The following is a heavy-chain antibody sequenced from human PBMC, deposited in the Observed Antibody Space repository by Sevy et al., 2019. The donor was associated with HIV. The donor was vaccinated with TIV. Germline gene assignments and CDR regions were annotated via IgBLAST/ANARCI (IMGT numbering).Heavy chain of an antibody. CDR3: AKEDSGGYLY. J-gene: IGHJ4*02. CDR2: ISYGANYR. D-gene: IGHD3-22*01. V-gene: IGHV3-30*18. Sequence: GGSLRLSCVASGFIFRDYAMHWVRQAPGKGLEWVAVISYGANYRYYADSARDRFTISRDNSKNTLFLQMNSLRAGDTAVYYCAKEDSGGYLYWGQGTLVTVSS. CDR1: GFIFRDYA.